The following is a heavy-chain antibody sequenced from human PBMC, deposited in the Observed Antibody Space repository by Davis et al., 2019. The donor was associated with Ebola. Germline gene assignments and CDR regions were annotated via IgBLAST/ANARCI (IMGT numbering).Heavy chain of an antibody. CDR3: ARDSQNGGYYGMDV. Sequence: ASVKVSCKASGYTVTSYAMHWVRQAPGQRLEWMGWINAGNGNTKYSQKFQGRVTITRDTSTSTVYMELSSLRSEDTAVYYCARDSQNGGYYGMDVWGKGTTVTVSS. D-gene: IGHD4-23*01. V-gene: IGHV1-3*01. CDR2: INAGNGNT. J-gene: IGHJ6*04. CDR1: GYTVTSYA.